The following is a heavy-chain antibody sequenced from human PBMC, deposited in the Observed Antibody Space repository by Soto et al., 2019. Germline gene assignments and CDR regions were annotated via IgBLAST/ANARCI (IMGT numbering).Heavy chain of an antibody. Sequence: GXSVKFSCKASVYTFTFYYMHWVRQAPGQGLEWMGWINPKSGGTMYPQKFQGRVTMTWDTSISTAYMALTRLRSDDTAVYYCARDLAKGGGSAGFDYWGQGTLVTVSS. D-gene: IGHD1-26*01. J-gene: IGHJ4*02. CDR3: ARDLAKGGGSAGFDY. V-gene: IGHV1-2*02. CDR1: VYTFTFYY. CDR2: INPKSGGT.